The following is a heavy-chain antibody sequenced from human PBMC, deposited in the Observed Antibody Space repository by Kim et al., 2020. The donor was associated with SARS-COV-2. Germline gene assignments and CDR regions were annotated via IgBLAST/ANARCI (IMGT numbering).Heavy chain of an antibody. V-gene: IGHV4-59*13. D-gene: IGHD3-16*02. J-gene: IGHJ3*02. CDR2: IYYSGST. CDR1: GGSISSYY. CDR3: ARANYDYVWGSYRHDAFD. Sequence: SETLSLTCTVSGGSISSYYWSWIRQPPGKGLEWIGYIYYSGSTNYNPSLKNRVTISVDTSKNQFSLKLSSVTAADTAVYYCARANYDYVWGSYRHDAFD.